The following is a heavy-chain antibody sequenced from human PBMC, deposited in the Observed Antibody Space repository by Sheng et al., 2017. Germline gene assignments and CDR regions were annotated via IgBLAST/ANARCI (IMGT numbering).Heavy chain of an antibody. J-gene: IGHJ4*02. CDR1: GGSISSSSYY. V-gene: IGHV4-39*07. CDR3: ARERFWIVVVPAPII. CDR2: IYYSGST. D-gene: IGHD2-2*01. Sequence: QLQLQESGPGLVKPSETLSLTCTVSGGSISSSSYYWGWIRQPPGKGLEWIGSIYYSGSTYYNPSLKSRVTISVDTSKNQFSLKLSSVTAADTAVYYCARERFWIVVVPAPIIWGQGTLVTVSS.